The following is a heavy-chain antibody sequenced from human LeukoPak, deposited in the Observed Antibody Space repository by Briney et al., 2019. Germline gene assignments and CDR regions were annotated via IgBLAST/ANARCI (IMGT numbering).Heavy chain of an antibody. J-gene: IGHJ4*02. V-gene: IGHV3-48*03. Sequence: VXQAXGKGLEWVSYISSSGSTTHFADSVKGRFTISRDNAKNSLYLQMNSLRAEDTAVYFCATYSSGWLGVDYWGQGTLVTVSS. CDR3: ATYSSGWLGVDY. CDR2: ISSSGSTT. D-gene: IGHD6-19*01.